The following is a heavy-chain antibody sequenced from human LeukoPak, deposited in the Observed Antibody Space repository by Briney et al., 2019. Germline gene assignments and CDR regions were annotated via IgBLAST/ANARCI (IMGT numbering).Heavy chain of an antibody. V-gene: IGHV4-59*01. CDR1: GGSISNYS. CDR2: IYSSGST. J-gene: IGHJ4*02. CDR3: AKTTIFGVATFDY. D-gene: IGHD3-3*01. Sequence: SETLSLTCTVSGGSISNYSWSWIRQPPGKGLEWIGYIYSSGSTDCNPSLVSRVTISVDTSKSQFSLKLSSVTAADTAVYYCAKTTIFGVATFDYWGQGTLVTVSS.